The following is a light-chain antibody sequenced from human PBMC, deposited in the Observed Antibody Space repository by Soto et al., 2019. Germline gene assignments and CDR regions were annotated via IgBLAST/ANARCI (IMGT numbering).Light chain of an antibody. CDR1: SSDVGGYNY. J-gene: IGLJ1*01. CDR2: DVS. V-gene: IGLV2-14*03. Sequence: QSALTQPASVSGSLGQSITISCTGTSSDVGGYNYVYWYQQYPGKAPKLVIYDVSYRPSGVSYRFSGSKSANTASLTISGLQAEDEADYYFSSYTSSTADVFGSGTKLTVL. CDR3: SSYTSSTADV.